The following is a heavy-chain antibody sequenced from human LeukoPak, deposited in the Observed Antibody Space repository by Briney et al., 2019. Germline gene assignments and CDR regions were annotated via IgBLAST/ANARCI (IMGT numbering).Heavy chain of an antibody. V-gene: IGHV3-74*01. J-gene: IGHJ4*02. D-gene: IGHD2-15*01. Sequence: TGGSLRLSCAASGFTFSSYWMHWVRQAPGKGLVWVSRITSDGSSTNYADSVKGRFTISRDNAKDTLYLQMNSLSAGDTAVYYCARALPYSSLGIDWGQKTLVTV. CDR2: ITSDGSST. CDR3: ARALPYSSLGID. CDR1: GFTFSSYW.